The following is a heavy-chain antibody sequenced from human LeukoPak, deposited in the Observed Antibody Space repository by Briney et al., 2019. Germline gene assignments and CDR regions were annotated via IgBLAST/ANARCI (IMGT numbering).Heavy chain of an antibody. CDR2: IYYSGST. J-gene: IGHJ4*02. Sequence: SETLSLTCTVPGGSISSYYWSWIRQPPGKGLEWIAYIYYSGSTNYNPSLKSRVTISVDTSKNQFSLKLSSVTAADTAVYYCARQGGSSGYWVDYWGQGTLVTVSS. D-gene: IGHD3-22*01. CDR3: ARQGGSSGYWVDY. CDR1: GGSISSYY. V-gene: IGHV4-59*01.